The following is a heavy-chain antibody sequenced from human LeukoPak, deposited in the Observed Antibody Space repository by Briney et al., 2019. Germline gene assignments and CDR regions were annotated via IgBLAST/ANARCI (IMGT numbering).Heavy chain of an antibody. CDR3: ARGTKWNGPFDY. V-gene: IGHV4-59*01. Sequence: PSETLSLTCTVSGGSISSYYWSWIRQPPGKGLEWIGYIYYSGSTNYNPSLKSRVTISVDTSKNQFSLKLSSVTAADTAVYYCARGTKWNGPFDYWGQGTLVTVSS. CDR1: GGSISSYY. D-gene: IGHD2-8*01. J-gene: IGHJ4*02. CDR2: IYYSGST.